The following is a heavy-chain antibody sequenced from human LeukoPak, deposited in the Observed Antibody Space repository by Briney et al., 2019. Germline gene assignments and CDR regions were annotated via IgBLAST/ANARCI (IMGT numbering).Heavy chain of an antibody. CDR2: IIPIFGTA. J-gene: IGHJ5*02. CDR3: ARDSISADPNYNWFDP. V-gene: IGHV1-69*05. D-gene: IGHD1-7*01. Sequence: SVKVSYKASGGSFSSYAISWVRQAPGQGLEWMGRIIPIFGTANYAQKFQGRVTNTTDESTSTAYMELSSLRSEDTAVYYCARDSISADPNYNWFDPWGQGTLVTVSS. CDR1: GGSFSSYA.